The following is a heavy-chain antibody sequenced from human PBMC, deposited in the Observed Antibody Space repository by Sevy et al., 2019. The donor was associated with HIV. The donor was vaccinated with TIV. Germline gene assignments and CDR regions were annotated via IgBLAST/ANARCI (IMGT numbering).Heavy chain of an antibody. V-gene: IGHV1-24*01. CDR3: TAVGLRYFSGSSSYQGDWFDP. Sequence: ASVKVSCKVSGYTLTKLSIHWVRQAPGKGLEWMGDFDPQYGETIYAQKFQGRLTMTEDTSPDTALMELSSLTSEDTAVYYCTAVGLRYFSGSSSYQGDWFDPWGQGTLVTVSS. J-gene: IGHJ5*02. CDR2: FDPQYGET. CDR1: GYTLTKLS. D-gene: IGHD2-15*01.